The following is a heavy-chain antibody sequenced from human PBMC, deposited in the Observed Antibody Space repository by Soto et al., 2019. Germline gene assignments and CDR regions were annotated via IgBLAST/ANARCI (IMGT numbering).Heavy chain of an antibody. CDR1: GFTFSSYW. V-gene: IGHV3-74*01. CDR2: INSDGSST. Sequence: GGSLRLSCAASGFTFSSYWMHWVRRAPGKGLVWVSLINSDGSSTSYADSVKGRFTISRDNAKNTLYLQMNSLRAEDTAVYYCVRAIPQAGTRDYWGQGTLVTV. J-gene: IGHJ4*02. CDR3: VRAIPQAGTRDY. D-gene: IGHD6-13*01.